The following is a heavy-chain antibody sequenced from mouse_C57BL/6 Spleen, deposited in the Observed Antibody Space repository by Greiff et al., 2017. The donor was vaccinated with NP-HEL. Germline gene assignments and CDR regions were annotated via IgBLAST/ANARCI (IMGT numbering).Heavy chain of an antibody. Sequence: QVQLQQPGAELVMPGASVKLSCKASGYTFTSYWMHWVKQRPGQGLEWIGEIDPSDSYTNYNQKFKGKSTLTVDKSSSTAYMQLSSLTSEDSAVYYCARLDYGRYYYAMDYWGQGTSVTVSS. D-gene: IGHD1-1*01. V-gene: IGHV1-69*01. CDR3: ARLDYGRYYYAMDY. CDR2: IDPSDSYT. J-gene: IGHJ4*01. CDR1: GYTFTSYW.